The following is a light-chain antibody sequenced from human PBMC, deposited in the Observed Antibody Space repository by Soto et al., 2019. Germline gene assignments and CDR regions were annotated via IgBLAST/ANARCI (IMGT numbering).Light chain of an antibody. Sequence: EIVVTQSRAGLAWCPGESWTLSGRASQILISYLASYHQKPGQSPTLLIYDASTRATAIPTSFSGSGSGTVFTLTISSLEPEDFAFYYCHHRSSCPWTVGQGTKVDIK. CDR2: DAS. J-gene: IGKJ1*01. CDR1: QILISY. V-gene: IGKV3-11*01. CDR3: HHRSSCPWT.